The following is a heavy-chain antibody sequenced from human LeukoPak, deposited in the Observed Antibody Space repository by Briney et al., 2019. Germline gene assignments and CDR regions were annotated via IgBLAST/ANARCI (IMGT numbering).Heavy chain of an antibody. CDR2: ISGSGGST. CDR3: AKVIVGATRYYYYYGMDV. J-gene: IGHJ6*02. Sequence: GGSLRLSCAVSGFTFSSYAMSWVRQAPGMGLEWVSAISGSGGSTYYADSVKGRFTISRDNSKNTLYLQMNSLRAEDTAVYYCAKVIVGATRYYYYYGMDVWGQGTTVTVSS. CDR1: GFTFSSYA. D-gene: IGHD1-26*01. V-gene: IGHV3-23*01.